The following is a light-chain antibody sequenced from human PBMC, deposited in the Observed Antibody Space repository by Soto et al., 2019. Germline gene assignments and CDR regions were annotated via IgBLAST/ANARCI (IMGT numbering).Light chain of an antibody. CDR3: QQYISYRA. Sequence: DIPMTQSPSTLSASVGDTVTITCRASQSIDTWLAWHQQKPGRAPKLLISKESILESGVPSRFSGSGSGTDFTLTINGLQPDDFAIYYCQQYISYRAVGQGTKVDNK. CDR1: QSIDTW. CDR2: KES. J-gene: IGKJ1*01. V-gene: IGKV1-5*03.